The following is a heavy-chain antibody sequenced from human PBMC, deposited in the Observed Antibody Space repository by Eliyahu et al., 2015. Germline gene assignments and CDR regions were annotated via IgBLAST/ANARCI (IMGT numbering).Heavy chain of an antibody. Sequence: EVQLVETGGGLIQPGGSLRLSCAASGLTVSSNYMSWVRQAPGKGLEWVSVIYSGGSTYYADSVKGRFTISRDNSKNTLYLQMNSLRAEDTAVYYCARARGYSFNFDYWGQGTLVTVSS. V-gene: IGHV3-53*02. J-gene: IGHJ4*02. CDR2: IYSGGST. CDR1: GLTVSSNY. CDR3: ARARGYSFNFDY. D-gene: IGHD5-18*01.